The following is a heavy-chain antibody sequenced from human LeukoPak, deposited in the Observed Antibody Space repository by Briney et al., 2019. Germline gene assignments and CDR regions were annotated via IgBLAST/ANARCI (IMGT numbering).Heavy chain of an antibody. CDR1: RYTFTSYD. D-gene: IGHD6-6*01. J-gene: IGHJ4*02. Sequence: ASVKVSCKPSRYTFTSYDINWGRQATGQGLEWMGWMNPNSGNTGYAQKFQGRVTMTRNTSISTAYMELSSLRSEDTAVYYCARVKSIAARPRFGYWGQGTLVTVP. CDR3: ARVKSIAARPRFGY. CDR2: MNPNSGNT. V-gene: IGHV1-8*01.